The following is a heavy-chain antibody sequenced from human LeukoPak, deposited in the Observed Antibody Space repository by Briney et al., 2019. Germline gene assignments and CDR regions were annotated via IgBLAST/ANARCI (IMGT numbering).Heavy chain of an antibody. Sequence: SETLSLTCTVSGGSISSYYWSWIRQPAGKGLEWIGRIYTSGSTNYNPSLKSRVTISVDTSKNQFSLKLSSVTAADTAVYYCARHGSSGWYEGFDYWGQGTLVTVSS. D-gene: IGHD6-19*01. CDR3: ARHGSSGWYEGFDY. CDR1: GGSISSYY. V-gene: IGHV4-4*07. J-gene: IGHJ4*02. CDR2: IYTSGST.